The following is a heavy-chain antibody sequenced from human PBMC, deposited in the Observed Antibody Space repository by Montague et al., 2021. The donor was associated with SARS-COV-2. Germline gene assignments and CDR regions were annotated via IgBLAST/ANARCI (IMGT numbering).Heavy chain of an antibody. CDR3: ARAIWALDV. CDR1: GDSISRYY. D-gene: IGHD7-27*01. V-gene: IGHV4-4*07. CDR2: IYTGGYV. Sequence: SETLSLTCSVSGDSISRYYWSWIRQSDGKGLEWIGRIYTGGYVNXNPALQSRVSMSVDTSKSQLSLNVTSVTAADTAAYYCARAIWALDVWGRGILVTVSS. J-gene: IGHJ2*01.